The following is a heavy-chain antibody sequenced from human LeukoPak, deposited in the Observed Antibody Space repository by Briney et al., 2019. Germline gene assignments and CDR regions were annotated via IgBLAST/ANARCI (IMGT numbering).Heavy chain of an antibody. Sequence: GESLKISCKAYGYTFTNYWIGWVSLMPGKGLEWMGVIYPGDSDTRYSPSFQGQVTISADKSINTAFLQWSSLKASDTAIYYCARRGGNYNDLTYWGQGTLVTVSS. D-gene: IGHD1-1*01. J-gene: IGHJ4*02. V-gene: IGHV5-51*01. CDR3: ARRGGNYNDLTY. CDR1: GYTFTNYW. CDR2: IYPGDSDT.